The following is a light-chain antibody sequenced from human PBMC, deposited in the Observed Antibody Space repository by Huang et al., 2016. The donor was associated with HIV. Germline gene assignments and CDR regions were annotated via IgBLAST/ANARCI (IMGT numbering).Light chain of an antibody. Sequence: DIVMTQTPLSLPVTPGEPASISCRSSQSLLDTEDGNTYLDWYVQKPGQPPQLLIHTPSYRASGVPDRFSGSGSDTDFTLKISRVESEDVGVYYCMQRLEFPSRTFGQGTKVEI. V-gene: IGKV2-40*01. CDR1: QSLLDTEDGNTY. CDR3: MQRLEFPSRT. J-gene: IGKJ1*01. CDR2: TPS.